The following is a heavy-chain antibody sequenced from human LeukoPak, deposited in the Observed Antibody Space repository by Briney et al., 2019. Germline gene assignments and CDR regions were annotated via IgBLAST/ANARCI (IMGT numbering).Heavy chain of an antibody. J-gene: IGHJ4*02. CDR1: GFNFNTYT. Sequence: GRSLRLSCAASGFNFNTYTMHWVRQAPGKGLEWVAVISYDGTNDYYADSVKGRFTISRDNSKNTLYLQMNSLRVEDTAVYYCSRGGDCSSITCPFGFWGQGTLVTVSS. V-gene: IGHV3-30-3*01. D-gene: IGHD2-2*01. CDR2: ISYDGTND. CDR3: SRGGDCSSITCPFGF.